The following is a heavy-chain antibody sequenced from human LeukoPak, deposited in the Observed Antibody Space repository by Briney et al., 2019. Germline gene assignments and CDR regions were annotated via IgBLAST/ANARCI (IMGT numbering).Heavy chain of an antibody. CDR2: ISGYNGNT. Sequence: ASVKVSCKASGYTFKFNGISWVRQAPGQGLEWMGWISGYNGNTNYAQNLQGGLTMTKDISTSTAYMELRSLGSDDTAVYFCARASASLTGIAALGFDLWGQGTLVTVSS. D-gene: IGHD6-13*01. CDR3: ARASASLTGIAALGFDL. V-gene: IGHV1-18*01. CDR1: GYTFKFNG. J-gene: IGHJ4*02.